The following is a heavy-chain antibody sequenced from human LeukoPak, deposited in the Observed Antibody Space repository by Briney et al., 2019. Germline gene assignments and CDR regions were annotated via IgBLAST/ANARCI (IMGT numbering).Heavy chain of an antibody. D-gene: IGHD6-19*01. J-gene: IGHJ4*02. Sequence: GGSLRLSCAASGFTFSSYAMHWVRQAPGKGLEYVSAISSNGGNTFYANSVKGRFTVSRDSSKSTLYLQMGGLRPEDTAVYYCARVPNSSGWSTFDYWGLGTLVTVSS. CDR1: GFTFSSYA. CDR2: ISSNGGNT. V-gene: IGHV3-64*01. CDR3: ARVPNSSGWSTFDY.